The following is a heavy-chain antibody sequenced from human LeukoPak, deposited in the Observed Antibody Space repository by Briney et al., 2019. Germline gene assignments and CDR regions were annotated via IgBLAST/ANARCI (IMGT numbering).Heavy chain of an antibody. CDR3: ARHQGSGSYYKMPFQH. CDR1: GGSISSGGYS. CDR2: IYYNGST. D-gene: IGHD3-10*01. V-gene: IGHV4-30-4*07. J-gene: IGHJ1*01. Sequence: SETLSLTCAVSGGSISSGGYSWSWIRQPPGKGLEWIGYIYYNGSTYHNPSLKSRVTISGDTSKNQFSLKLSFVTAADTAMYYCARHQGSGSYYKMPFQHWGQGTLVTVSS.